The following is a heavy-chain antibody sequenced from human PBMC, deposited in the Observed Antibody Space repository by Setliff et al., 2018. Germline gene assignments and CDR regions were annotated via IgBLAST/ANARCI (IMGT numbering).Heavy chain of an antibody. CDR2: IYPGDSIT. Sequence: GESLKISCKGSGYSFSTCWIGWVRQMPGKGLEWMGIIYPGDSITRYSPSFQGQVTISVAKSINTAYLQWSSLRASDTAIYYCARHPYYYGSGTYLDNNNRWFDPWGQGTLVTVSS. V-gene: IGHV5-51*01. CDR3: ARHPYYYGSGTYLDNNNRWFDP. CDR1: GYSFSTCW. J-gene: IGHJ5*02. D-gene: IGHD3-10*01.